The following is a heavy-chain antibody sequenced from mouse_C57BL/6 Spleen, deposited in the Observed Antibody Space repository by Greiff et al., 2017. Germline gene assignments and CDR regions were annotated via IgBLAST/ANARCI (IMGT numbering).Heavy chain of an antibody. Sequence: VQLKESGGGLVKPGGSLKLSCAASGFTFSSYAMSWVRQTPEKRLEWVATISDGGSYTYYPDNVKGRFTISRDNAKNNLYLQMSHLKSEDTAMYYCARDGNLYYFDYWGQGTTLTVSS. J-gene: IGHJ2*01. V-gene: IGHV5-4*01. CDR1: GFTFSSYA. D-gene: IGHD4-1*01. CDR2: ISDGGSYT. CDR3: ARDGNLYYFDY.